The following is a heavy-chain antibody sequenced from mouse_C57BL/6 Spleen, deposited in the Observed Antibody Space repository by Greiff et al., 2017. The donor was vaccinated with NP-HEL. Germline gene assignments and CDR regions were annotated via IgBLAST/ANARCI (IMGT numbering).Heavy chain of an antibody. Sequence: EVQGVESGGDLVKPGGSLKLSCAASGFTFSSYGMSWVRQTPDKRLEWVATISSGGSYTYYPDSVKGRFTISRDNAKNTLYLQMSSLKSEDTAMYYCARQIEGAYYYGSSYYFDYWGQGTTLTVSS. J-gene: IGHJ2*01. V-gene: IGHV5-6*01. CDR2: ISSGGSYT. D-gene: IGHD1-1*01. CDR1: GFTFSSYG. CDR3: ARQIEGAYYYGSSYYFDY.